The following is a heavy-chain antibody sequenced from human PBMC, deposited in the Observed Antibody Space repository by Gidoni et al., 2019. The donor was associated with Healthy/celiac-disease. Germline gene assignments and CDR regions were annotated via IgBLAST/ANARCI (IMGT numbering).Heavy chain of an antibody. V-gene: IGHV3-64D*06. D-gene: IGHD1-20*01. J-gene: IGHJ6*03. CDR2: ISSNGGST. Sequence: EVQLVESGGGLVQPGGSLSLSCSASGFTFSSYAMHWVRQAPGKGLEYVSAISSNGGSTYYADSVKGRFTISRDNSKNTLYLQMSSLRAEDTAVYYCVKGGDNWNLLHYYYYMDVWGKGTTVTVSS. CDR1: GFTFSSYA. CDR3: VKGGDNWNLLHYYYYMDV.